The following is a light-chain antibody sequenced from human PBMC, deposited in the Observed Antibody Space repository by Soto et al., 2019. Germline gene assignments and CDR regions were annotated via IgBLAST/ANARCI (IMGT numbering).Light chain of an antibody. CDR2: EES. CDR3: QQHANWPLT. J-gene: IGKJ4*01. V-gene: IGKV3-11*01. Sequence: EIVLTQSPATLSLSPGERATLSCRASQSVGNNLAWYQQKPGQAPVLLIYEESTRATGIPARFSGSGSGTDFPLTISSLEPYDFTVYSCQQHANWPLTFGGGTKMETK. CDR1: QSVGNN.